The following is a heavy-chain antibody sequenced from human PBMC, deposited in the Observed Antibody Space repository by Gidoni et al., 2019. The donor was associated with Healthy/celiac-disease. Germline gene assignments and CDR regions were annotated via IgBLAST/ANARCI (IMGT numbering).Heavy chain of an antibody. CDR3: AKDRAGTTLGLNPPVG. CDR2: SSGSSGST. Sequence: EVQLLGSVGGLVQLGGSLRPTCSAAAFTFRCYAMSWFRQAPGKGLGWVSASSGSSGSTYYADSVEGRFTSSRDNSKNTLYLQMNSLRAEDTAVYYCAKDRAGTTLGLNPPVGWGQGTLVTVSS. V-gene: IGHV3-23*01. CDR1: AFTFRCYA. D-gene: IGHD1-7*01. J-gene: IGHJ4*02.